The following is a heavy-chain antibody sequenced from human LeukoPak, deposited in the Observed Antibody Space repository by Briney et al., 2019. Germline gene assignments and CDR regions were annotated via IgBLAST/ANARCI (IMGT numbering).Heavy chain of an antibody. Sequence: GGSLRLSCAASGFTVSSNYMSWVRQAPGKGLEWVSVIYSGGSTYYADSVKGRFTISRDNSKNTLYLQMNSLRAEDTAVYYCARWVHDCGDYVWFDPWGQGTLVTVSS. CDR2: IYSGGST. CDR3: ARWVHDCGDYVWFDP. CDR1: GFTVSSNY. D-gene: IGHD4-17*01. V-gene: IGHV3-53*01. J-gene: IGHJ5*02.